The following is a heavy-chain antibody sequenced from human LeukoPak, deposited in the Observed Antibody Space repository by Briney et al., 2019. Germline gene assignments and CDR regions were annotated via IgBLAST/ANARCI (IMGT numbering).Heavy chain of an antibody. CDR2: ISFSGSYI. Sequence: GGSLRLSCAASGFTFSNYSMNWVRQAPGKGLEWVSSISFSGSYIYYADSLRGRITISRDNTKNSLYLQMNSLRAEDTAVYYCARRATTERGHSYGLDYWGQGTLVTVSS. D-gene: IGHD5-18*01. J-gene: IGHJ4*01. CDR3: ARRATTERGHSYGLDY. CDR1: GFTFSNYS. V-gene: IGHV3-21*01.